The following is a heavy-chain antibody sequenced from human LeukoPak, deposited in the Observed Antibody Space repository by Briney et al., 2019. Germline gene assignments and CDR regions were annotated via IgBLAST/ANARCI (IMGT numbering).Heavy chain of an antibody. D-gene: IGHD5-12*01. Sequence: PGQSLRHSCAASGFSFSSYALHWVRQAPGKGLEWVAGVSFDAKSQYYADSVQGRLTVSRDNSNNTVFLHMSGLRPDDTAVYYCVKARGYSGYDYFDYWGQGALVTVSS. CDR1: GFSFSSYA. CDR2: VSFDAKSQ. J-gene: IGHJ4*02. CDR3: VKARGYSGYDYFDY. V-gene: IGHV3-30*15.